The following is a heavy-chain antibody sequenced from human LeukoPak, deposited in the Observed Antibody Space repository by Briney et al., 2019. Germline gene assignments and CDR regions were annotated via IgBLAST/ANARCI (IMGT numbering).Heavy chain of an antibody. J-gene: IGHJ4*02. CDR2: IISSSYI. Sequence: GGSLRLSCAASRFTFSSYRMNWVRQAPGKGLEWISSIISSSYIYYADSVKGRFTISRDNAKNSLYLQMNSLRAEDTAVYYCARDLSGYYDSSEIDYWGQGTLVTVSS. CDR1: RFTFSSYR. V-gene: IGHV3-21*01. CDR3: ARDLSGYYDSSEIDY. D-gene: IGHD3-22*01.